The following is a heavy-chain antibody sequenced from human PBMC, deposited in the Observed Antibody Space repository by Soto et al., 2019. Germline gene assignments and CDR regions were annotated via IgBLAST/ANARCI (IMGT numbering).Heavy chain of an antibody. CDR2: IYYSGST. D-gene: IGHD3-16*01. CDR1: GGSISSGGYY. Sequence: PSETLSLTCTVSGGSISSGGYYWSWIRQHPGKGLEWIGYIYYSGSTYYNPSLKSRVTISVDTSKNQFSLKLSSVTAEDTAVYYCARGGEAGNDYYYYYGMDVWGQGTTVTVSS. J-gene: IGHJ6*02. V-gene: IGHV4-31*03. CDR3: ARGGEAGNDYYYYYGMDV.